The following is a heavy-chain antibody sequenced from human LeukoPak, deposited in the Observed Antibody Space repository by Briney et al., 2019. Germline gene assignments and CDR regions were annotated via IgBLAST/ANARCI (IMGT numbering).Heavy chain of an antibody. Sequence: GGSLRLSCAASGFTFSTYTMNWVRQAPGKGLEWVSSISSSSSYIYYADSVKGRFTISRDNAKNSLYLQMNSLRAEDTALYYCARGVGIIDYWGQGTLVTVSS. CDR2: ISSSSSYI. CDR3: ARGVGIIDY. CDR1: GFTFSTYT. V-gene: IGHV3-21*01. D-gene: IGHD7-27*01. J-gene: IGHJ4*02.